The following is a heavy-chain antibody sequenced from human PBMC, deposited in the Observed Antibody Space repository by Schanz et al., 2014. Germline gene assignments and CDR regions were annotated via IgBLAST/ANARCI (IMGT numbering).Heavy chain of an antibody. CDR2: IYYSGNT. V-gene: IGHV4-39*01. CDR1: GGSISTSNHY. J-gene: IGHJ5*02. CDR3: ARQNLGYCSSTDCKNWFDP. D-gene: IGHD2-2*01. Sequence: QLQLQESGPGLVKPLETLSLTCTVSGGSISTSNHYWGWIRQPPGKGLEWIGSIYYSGNTYYNPSLRSRVTISVDTSKTQFSRKLSSVTAADTAVYYCARQNLGYCSSTDCKNWFDPWGQGTLVTVSS.